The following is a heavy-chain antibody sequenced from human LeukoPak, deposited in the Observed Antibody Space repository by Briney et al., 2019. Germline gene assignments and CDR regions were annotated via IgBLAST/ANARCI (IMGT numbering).Heavy chain of an antibody. J-gene: IGHJ4*02. CDR2: IIPTSNTT. CDR3: ARTFYFDSGNSYNPIYFAY. CDR1: GGSFNRYS. D-gene: IGHD3-10*01. Sequence: SVKVFCKASGGSFNRYSFSWVRQAPEQGLEWMGRIIPTSNTTNYAQKFQGRVTITTDESTSTVYMEMSGLRSEDTAVYYCARTFYFDSGNSYNPIYFAYWGRGTLVTISS. V-gene: IGHV1-69*05.